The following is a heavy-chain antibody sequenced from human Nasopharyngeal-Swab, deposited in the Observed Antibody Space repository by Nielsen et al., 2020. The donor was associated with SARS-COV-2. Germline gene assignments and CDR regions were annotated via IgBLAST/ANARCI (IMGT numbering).Heavy chain of an antibody. Sequence: GESLKISCAVSGFTVSNNYVSWVRQAPGKGLEWVSVIQSGGTTYYADSVKGRFTISRDNSKNTVYLQMNSLRAEDTAVYYCARDRGEVAFDYWGQGTLVTVSS. CDR2: IQSGGTT. D-gene: IGHD3-16*01. CDR1: GFTVSNNY. CDR3: ARDRGEVAFDY. J-gene: IGHJ4*02. V-gene: IGHV3-53*01.